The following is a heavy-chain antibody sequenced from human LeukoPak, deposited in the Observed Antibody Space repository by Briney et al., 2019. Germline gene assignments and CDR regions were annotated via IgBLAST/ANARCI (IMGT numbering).Heavy chain of an antibody. J-gene: IGHJ4*02. CDR2: ISSSSSYI. V-gene: IGHV3-21*01. CDR3: ARDSSSSSTYYFNY. D-gene: IGHD6-6*01. CDR1: GFTFSSYS. Sequence: GGSLRLSCAASGFTFSSYSMNWVRQAPGKGLEWVSSISSSSSYIYYADSVKGRFTISRDNAKNSLYLQMNSLRAEDTAVYYCARDSSSSSTYYFNYWGQGTLVTVSS.